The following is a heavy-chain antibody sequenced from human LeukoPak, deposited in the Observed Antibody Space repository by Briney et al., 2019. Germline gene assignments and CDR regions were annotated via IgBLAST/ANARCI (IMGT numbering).Heavy chain of an antibody. CDR2: INPSGGST. J-gene: IGHJ5*02. CDR3: ARGHYDILTGYLNWFDP. D-gene: IGHD3-9*01. Sequence: ASVKVSCKASGYTFTSYYMHWVRQAPGQGLEWMGIINPSGGSTSYAQKFQGRVTMTRDTSTSTVYMELSSLRSEDMAVYYCARGHYDILTGYLNWFDPWGQGTLVTVSS. V-gene: IGHV1-46*01. CDR1: GYTFTSYY.